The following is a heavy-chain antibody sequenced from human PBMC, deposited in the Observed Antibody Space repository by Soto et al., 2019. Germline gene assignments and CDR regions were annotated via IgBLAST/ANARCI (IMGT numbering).Heavy chain of an antibody. D-gene: IGHD2-15*01. CDR1: GYTFTSYG. CDR3: ARVLSYCSGGSCYPAEYFQH. V-gene: IGHV1-18*01. Sequence: QVQLVQSGAEVKKPGASVKVSCKASGYTFTSYGISWVRQAPGQGLEWMGWISAYNGNTNYAQKLQGRVTMTTDTSTSTADMELRSLRSDDTAVYYCARVLSYCSGGSCYPAEYFQHWGQGTLVTVSS. J-gene: IGHJ1*01. CDR2: ISAYNGNT.